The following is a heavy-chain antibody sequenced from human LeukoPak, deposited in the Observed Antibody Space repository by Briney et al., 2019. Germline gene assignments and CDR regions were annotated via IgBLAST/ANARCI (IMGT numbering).Heavy chain of an antibody. CDR1: GFTFSSYG. D-gene: IGHD6-6*01. V-gene: IGHV3-30*02. Sequence: GGSLRPSCAASGFTFSSYGMHWVRQAPGKGLEWVAFIRYDGSNKYYADSVKGRFTISRDNSKNTLYLQMNSLRAEDTAVYYCPMDISSFDYWDQATLVTVSS. J-gene: IGHJ4*02. CDR2: IRYDGSNK. CDR3: PMDISSFDY.